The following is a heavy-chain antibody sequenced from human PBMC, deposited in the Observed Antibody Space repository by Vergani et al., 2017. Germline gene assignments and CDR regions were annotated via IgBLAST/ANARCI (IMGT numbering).Heavy chain of an antibody. D-gene: IGHD3-9*01. Sequence: QVQVVQSGAEVKKSGASVKVSCKTSGYTFSNYYMHWVRQAPGQGLEWMGIINPSGGHTNYAQKFQGRVTMTRDTSTSTVYMELSSLRSEDTAIYHCARGDYGILTGYRYCGQGTLVTVSA. J-gene: IGHJ4*02. V-gene: IGHV1-46*03. CDR3: ARGDYGILTGYRY. CDR1: GYTFSNYY. CDR2: INPSGGHT.